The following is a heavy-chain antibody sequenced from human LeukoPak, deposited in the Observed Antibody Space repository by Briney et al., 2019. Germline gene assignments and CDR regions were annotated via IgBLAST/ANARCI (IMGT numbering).Heavy chain of an antibody. CDR3: ARLREGGYDSSGYYIDY. V-gene: IGHV5-51*01. CDR2: IYPGDSDT. J-gene: IGHJ4*02. CDR1: GYSFTSYW. Sequence: GESLKISCKGSGYSFTSYWIGWVRQMPGRGLEWMVIIYPGDSDTRYSPSFQGQVTISADKSISTAYLQWSSLKASDTAMYYCARLREGGYDSSGYYIDYWGQGTLVAVSS. D-gene: IGHD3-22*01.